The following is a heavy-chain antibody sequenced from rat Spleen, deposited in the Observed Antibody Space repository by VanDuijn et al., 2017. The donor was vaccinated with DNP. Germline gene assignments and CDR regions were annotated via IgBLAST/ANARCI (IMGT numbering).Heavy chain of an antibody. D-gene: IGHD5-1*01. CDR1: GFTFSNYY. V-gene: IGHV5-25*01. Sequence: EVQLVESGGGLVQPGRSMKLSCAASGFTFSNYYMAWVRQAPTKSLEWVAAIPSRGGNTYYPDSVKGRFTISRDNAKNTLYLQMNSLRSEDTATYYCARGSGTYYWYFDFWGPGTMVTVSS. CDR3: ARGSGTYYWYFDF. J-gene: IGHJ1*01. CDR2: IPSRGGNT.